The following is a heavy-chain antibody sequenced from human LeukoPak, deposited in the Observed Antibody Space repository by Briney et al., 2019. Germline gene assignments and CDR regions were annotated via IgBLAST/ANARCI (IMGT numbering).Heavy chain of an antibody. D-gene: IGHD3-22*01. Sequence: GSLRLSCAASEFAFSVYEMYWIRQPPGKGLEWIGEINHSGSTNYNPSLKSRVTISVDTSKNQFSLKLSSVTAADTAVYYCARTVITRIVVATPGAFDIWGQGTMVTVSS. CDR3: ARTVITRIVVATPGAFDI. V-gene: IGHV4-34*01. CDR1: EFAFSVYE. CDR2: INHSGST. J-gene: IGHJ3*02.